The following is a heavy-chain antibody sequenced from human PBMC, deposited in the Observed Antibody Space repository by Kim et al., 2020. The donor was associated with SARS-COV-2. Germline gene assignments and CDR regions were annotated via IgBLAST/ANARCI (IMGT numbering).Heavy chain of an antibody. J-gene: IGHJ4*02. D-gene: IGHD5-12*01. CDR2: NL. Sequence: NLKLSQKFQGRATLPWDTSASTAYMGLRALTSEDTAVYYCARDLLHSGYDYWGQGTLVTVSS. CDR3: ARDLLHSGYDY. V-gene: IGHV1-3*01.